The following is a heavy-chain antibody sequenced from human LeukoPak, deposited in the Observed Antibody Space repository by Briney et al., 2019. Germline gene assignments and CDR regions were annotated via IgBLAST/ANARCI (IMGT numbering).Heavy chain of an antibody. CDR2: ISGSGGSI. V-gene: IGHV3-23*01. CDR3: AKDNSPKVYCSGGSCYSDY. CDR1: GFTFSNYA. D-gene: IGHD2-15*01. J-gene: IGHJ4*02. Sequence: GGSLRLSCAASGFTFSNYAMSWVRQAPGKGLEWVSGISGSGGSIYYADSVKGRFTISRDNSKNTLYLPMNSLRAEDTAVYYCAKDNSPKVYCSGGSCYSDYWGQGTLVTVSS.